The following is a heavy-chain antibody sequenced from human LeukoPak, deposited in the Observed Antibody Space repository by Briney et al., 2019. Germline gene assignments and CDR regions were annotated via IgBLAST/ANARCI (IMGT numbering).Heavy chain of an antibody. Sequence: GGSLRLSCAASGFTFSSYEMNWVRQAPGKGLEWVSYIRSSGSTIYYADSVKGRFTISRDNAKNSLYLQMNSLRAEDTAVYYCARALWFGETFPAYWGQGTLVTVSS. CDR2: IRSSGSTI. CDR3: ARALWFGETFPAY. J-gene: IGHJ4*02. V-gene: IGHV3-48*03. CDR1: GFTFSSYE. D-gene: IGHD3-10*01.